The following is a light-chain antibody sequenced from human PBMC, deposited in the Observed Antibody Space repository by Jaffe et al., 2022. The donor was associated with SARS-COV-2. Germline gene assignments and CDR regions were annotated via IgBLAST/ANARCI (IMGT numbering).Light chain of an antibody. V-gene: IGKV1-6*01. Sequence: AIQMTQSPSSLSASVGDRVTITCRASQGIRYDLGWYQQKPGKAPKLLIYDASILQSGVPSRFSGSGSDTDFTLTISSLQPEDFSTYYCLQDYQYPWTFGQGTKVEI. CDR1: QGIRYD. CDR2: DAS. J-gene: IGKJ1*01. CDR3: LQDYQYPWT.